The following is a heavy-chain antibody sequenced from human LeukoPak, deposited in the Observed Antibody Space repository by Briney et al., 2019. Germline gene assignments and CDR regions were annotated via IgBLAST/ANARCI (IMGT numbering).Heavy chain of an antibody. J-gene: IGHJ4*02. CDR3: AKDGYYDSSGPAPFDY. V-gene: IGHV3-53*01. CDR2: IYSGGST. CDR1: GFTASSNY. D-gene: IGHD3-22*01. Sequence: GGSLRLSCAASGFTASSNYMSWVRQAPGKGLEWVSVIYSGGSTYYADSVKGRFTISRDNSKNTLYLQMNSLRAEDTAVYYCAKDGYYDSSGPAPFDYWGQGTLVTVSS.